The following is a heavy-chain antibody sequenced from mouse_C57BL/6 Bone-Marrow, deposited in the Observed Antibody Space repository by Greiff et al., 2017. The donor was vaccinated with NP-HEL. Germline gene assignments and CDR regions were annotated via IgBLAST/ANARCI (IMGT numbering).Heavy chain of an antibody. CDR1: GYTFTDYE. CDR3: TRRGYDYDGVFDY. D-gene: IGHD2-4*01. J-gene: IGHJ2*01. Sequence: QVQLKESGAELVRPGASVTLSCKASGYTFTDYEMHWVKQTPVHGLEWIGAIDPETGGTAYNQKFKGKAILTADKSSSTAYMELRSLTSEDSAVYYCTRRGYDYDGVFDYWGQGTTLTVSS. CDR2: IDPETGGT. V-gene: IGHV1-15*01.